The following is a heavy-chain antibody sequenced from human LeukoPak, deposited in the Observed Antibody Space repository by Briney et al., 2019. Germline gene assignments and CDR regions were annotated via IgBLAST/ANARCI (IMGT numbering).Heavy chain of an antibody. D-gene: IGHD4-23*01. Sequence: PGGSLRLSCAASGFTFSSYWMSWVRQAPGKGLEWVANIKQDGSEKYHLDSVKGRFTISRDNAKNSLYLQMNSLRVEDTAVYYCARGRGADYGGNSGYFDYWGQGTLVTVSS. J-gene: IGHJ4*02. CDR1: GFTFSSYW. CDR2: IKQDGSEK. V-gene: IGHV3-7*01. CDR3: ARGRGADYGGNSGYFDY.